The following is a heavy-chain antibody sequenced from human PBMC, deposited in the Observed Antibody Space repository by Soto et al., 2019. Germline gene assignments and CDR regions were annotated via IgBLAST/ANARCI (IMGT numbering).Heavy chain of an antibody. D-gene: IGHD2-8*01. CDR1: GGTFSSYA. V-gene: IGHV1-69*13. J-gene: IGHJ4*02. CDR2: IIPIFGTA. Sequence: GPSVKVSFKASGGTFSSYAISWVRQAPGQGLEWMGGIIPIFGTANYAQKFQGRVTITADESTSTAYMELSSLRSEDTAVYYCARAESRYCTNGVCYVGHFDYWGQGTLVTVSS. CDR3: ARAESRYCTNGVCYVGHFDY.